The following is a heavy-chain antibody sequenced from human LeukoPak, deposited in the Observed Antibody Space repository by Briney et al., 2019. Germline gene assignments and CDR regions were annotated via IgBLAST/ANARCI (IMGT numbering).Heavy chain of an antibody. V-gene: IGHV1-18*01. D-gene: IGHD2-15*01. J-gene: IGHJ4*02. Sequence: AASVKVSCKASGYTFTSYGISWVRQAPGQGLEWMGWVSGYNVNTNYAQKLQGRVTMTTDTLTSTAYMELRSLRSDDTAVYYCAREGYCSGGTCYSGSIDYWGQGTLVTVSS. CDR2: VSGYNVNT. CDR1: GYTFTSYG. CDR3: AREGYCSGGTCYSGSIDY.